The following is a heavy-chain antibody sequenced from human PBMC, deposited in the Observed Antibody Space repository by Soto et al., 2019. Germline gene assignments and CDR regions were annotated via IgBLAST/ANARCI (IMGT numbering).Heavy chain of an antibody. Sequence: GGSLRLSCAASGFTFNSYAMHWIRQAPGKGLEWVAVISYDGNYEYFADSLKCRCTISRDNSKNKLYLQLNSLRVEDTAVYYCARVLTAAAGPWGWFDPWGQGTLVTVSS. CDR1: GFTFNSYA. CDR2: ISYDGNYE. CDR3: ARVLTAAAGPWGWFDP. V-gene: IGHV3-30*01. J-gene: IGHJ5*02. D-gene: IGHD6-13*01.